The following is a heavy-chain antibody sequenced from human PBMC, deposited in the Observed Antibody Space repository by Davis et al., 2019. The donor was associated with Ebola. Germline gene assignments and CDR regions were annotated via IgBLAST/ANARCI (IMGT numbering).Heavy chain of an antibody. CDR3: AREKAAAGEYYYYYGMDV. D-gene: IGHD6-13*01. J-gene: IGHJ6*02. CDR2: ISSSSSYI. Sequence: GESLKISCAASGFTFSSYSMNWVRQAPGKGLEWVSSISSSSSYIYYADSVKGRFTISRDNAKNSLYLQMNSLRAEDTAVYYCAREKAAAGEYYYYYGMDVWGQGATVTVSS. CDR1: GFTFSSYS. V-gene: IGHV3-21*01.